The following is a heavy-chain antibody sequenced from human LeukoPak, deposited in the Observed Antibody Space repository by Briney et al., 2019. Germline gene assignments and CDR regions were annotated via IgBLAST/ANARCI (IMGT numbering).Heavy chain of an antibody. Sequence: PSETLSLTCTVSGDSISSGDYYWSWIRQPAGKGLEWIGRISSSGSTNYNPSLKSRVTISVDTSKNQFSLKMSSVTAADTAVYFCARGPYSYDSSGAFDIWGQGTMVTVSS. V-gene: IGHV4-61*02. CDR3: ARGPYSYDSSGAFDI. D-gene: IGHD3-22*01. CDR2: ISSSGST. J-gene: IGHJ3*02. CDR1: GDSISSGDYY.